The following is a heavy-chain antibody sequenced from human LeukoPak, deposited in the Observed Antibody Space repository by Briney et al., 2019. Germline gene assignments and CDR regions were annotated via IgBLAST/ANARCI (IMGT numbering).Heavy chain of an antibody. V-gene: IGHV4-39*07. CDR1: GGSISSSSYY. Sequence: SETLSLTCTVSGGSISSSSYYWGWIRQPPGKGLEWIGSIYYSGSTYYNPSLKSRVTISVDTSKNQFSLKLSSVTAADTAVYYCARVQDVRWLQLGELLNWFDPWSQGTLVTVSS. CDR3: ARVQDVRWLQLGELLNWFDP. CDR2: IYYSGST. D-gene: IGHD5-24*01. J-gene: IGHJ5*02.